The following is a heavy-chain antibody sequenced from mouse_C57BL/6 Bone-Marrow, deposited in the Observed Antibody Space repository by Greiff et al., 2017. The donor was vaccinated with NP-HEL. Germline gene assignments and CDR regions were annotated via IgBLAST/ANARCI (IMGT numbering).Heavy chain of an antibody. Sequence: VKLMESGPGLVQPSQSLSITCTVSGFSLTSYGVHWVRQSPGKGLEWLGVIWSGGSTDYNAAFISRLSISKDNSKSQVFFKMNSLQADDTAIYYGARGIYYGSSYCFDYWGQGTTLTVSS. CDR1: GFSLTSYG. J-gene: IGHJ2*01. CDR3: ARGIYYGSSYCFDY. V-gene: IGHV2-2*01. D-gene: IGHD1-1*01. CDR2: IWSGGST.